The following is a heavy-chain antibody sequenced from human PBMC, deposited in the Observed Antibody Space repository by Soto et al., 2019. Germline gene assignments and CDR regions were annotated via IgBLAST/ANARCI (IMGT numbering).Heavy chain of an antibody. D-gene: IGHD3-3*01. J-gene: IGHJ5*02. CDR1: GGSISSGGYY. Sequence: PSETLSLTCTVSGGSISSGGYYWSWIRQPPGKGLEWIGYIYYSGSTYYNPSLKSRVTISVDTSKNQFSLKLSSVTAADTAVYYCARTYYDFWSGPYGPGWFDPWGQGTLVTVSS. CDR2: IYYSGST. CDR3: ARTYYDFWSGPYGPGWFDP. V-gene: IGHV4-30-4*08.